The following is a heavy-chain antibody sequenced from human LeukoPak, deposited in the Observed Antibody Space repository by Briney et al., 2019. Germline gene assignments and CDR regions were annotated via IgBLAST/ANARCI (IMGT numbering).Heavy chain of an antibody. D-gene: IGHD6-25*01. CDR1: GYDFISYG. CDR2: ISAYNGNT. CDR3: AEGAKSGLHY. Sequence: ASVKVSCKASGYDFISYGFTWVRQAPGRGLEWMGWISAYNGNTNYAPSLQARVSMTTDASASTVSIEVRSLTPDDTAVYYCAEGAKSGLHYWGQGTLVTV. J-gene: IGHJ4*02. V-gene: IGHV1-18*01.